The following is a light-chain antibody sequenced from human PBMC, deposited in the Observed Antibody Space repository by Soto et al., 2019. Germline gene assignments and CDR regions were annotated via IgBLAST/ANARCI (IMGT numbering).Light chain of an antibody. CDR3: QQYNSYSLT. CDR1: QSISSG. CDR2: KAS. J-gene: IGKJ4*01. V-gene: IGKV1-5*03. Sequence: IQMTQSHSTLSASVGDRVTITCRARQSISSGLAWYQQKPGKAPKLLIYKASSLESGVPSRFSGSGSGTEFTLTISSLQPDDFATYYCQQYNSYSLTFGGGTKVEIK.